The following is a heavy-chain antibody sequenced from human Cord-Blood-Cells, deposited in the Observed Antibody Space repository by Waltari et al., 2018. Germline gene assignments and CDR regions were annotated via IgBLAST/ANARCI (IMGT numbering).Heavy chain of an antibody. V-gene: IGHV4-34*01. D-gene: IGHD2-15*01. CDR1: GGSFSGYY. Sequence: QVQLQQWGAGLLKPSETLSLTCAVHGGSFSGYYWSWIRQPPGKGLEWIGEINHSGSTNYNPSLKSRVTISVDTSKNQFSLKLSSVTAADTAVYYCARLRGYCSGGSCYSYYYYGMDVWGQGTTVTVSS. J-gene: IGHJ6*02. CDR2: INHSGST. CDR3: ARLRGYCSGGSCYSYYYYGMDV.